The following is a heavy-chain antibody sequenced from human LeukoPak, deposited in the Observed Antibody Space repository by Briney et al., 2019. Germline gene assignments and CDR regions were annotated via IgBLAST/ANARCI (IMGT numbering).Heavy chain of an antibody. V-gene: IGHV1-18*01. CDR3: ARDIGDSDLSNWFDP. Sequence: ASVKVSCKASGYTFTSYGISWMRQAPGQGLEWMGWISAYNGNTNYAQKLQGRVTMTTDTSTSTAYVELRSLRSDDTAVYYCARDIGDSDLSNWFDPWGQGTLVTVSS. CDR1: GYTFTSYG. D-gene: IGHD2-21*02. J-gene: IGHJ5*02. CDR2: ISAYNGNT.